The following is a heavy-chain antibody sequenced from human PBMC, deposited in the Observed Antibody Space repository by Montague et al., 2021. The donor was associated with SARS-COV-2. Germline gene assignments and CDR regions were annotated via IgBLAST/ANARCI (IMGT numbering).Heavy chain of an antibody. CDR1: GGPISTYY. D-gene: IGHD3-9*01. CDR2: FYTSGGT. CDR3: ARTYYDILTGYYNRGAFDI. Sequence: SETLSLTCTVSGGPISTYYWTWIRQPAGSRLEWLGRFYTSGGTIYNSSLKSRVTMPVDTSKNQFSLKLSSVTAADTAVHYCARTYYDILTGYYNRGAFDIWGQGTMVTVSS. J-gene: IGHJ3*02. V-gene: IGHV4-4*07.